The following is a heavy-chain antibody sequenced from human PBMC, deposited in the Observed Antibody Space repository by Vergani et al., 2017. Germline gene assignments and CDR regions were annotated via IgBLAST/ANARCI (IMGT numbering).Heavy chain of an antibody. D-gene: IGHD6-13*01. Sequence: QVQLVESGGGVVQPGRSLRLSCAASGFTFSSYGMHWVRQAPGKGLEWVAVIWYDGSNKYYAASVKGRFTISRDNSKNTLYLQMNSLRAEDTAVYYCARDRIAASRPGEWYFDYWGQGTLVTVSS. V-gene: IGHV3-33*01. CDR3: ARDRIAASRPGEWYFDY. CDR1: GFTFSSYG. J-gene: IGHJ4*02. CDR2: IWYDGSNK.